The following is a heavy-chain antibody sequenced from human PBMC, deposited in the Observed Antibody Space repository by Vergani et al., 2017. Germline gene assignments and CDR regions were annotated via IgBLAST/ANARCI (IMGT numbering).Heavy chain of an antibody. CDR1: GFTFSSYE. D-gene: IGHD3-22*01. V-gene: IGHV3-48*03. J-gene: IGHJ4*02. CDR3: ARTIVVATPFDY. CDR2: ISSSGSTI. Sequence: EVQLVESGGGLVQPGGSLRLSCAASGFTFSSYEMNWVRQAPGKGLEWVSYISSSGSTIYYADSVKGRFTISRDNAKNSLYLQMNSLRAEDTAVYYCARTIVVATPFDYWGQGTLVTVSS.